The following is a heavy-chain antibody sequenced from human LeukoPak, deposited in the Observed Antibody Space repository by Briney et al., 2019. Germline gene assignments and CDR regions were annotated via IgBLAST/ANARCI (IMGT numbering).Heavy chain of an antibody. V-gene: IGHV4-59*01. CDR3: ARFRGNYGAYGMDV. D-gene: IGHD4-17*01. CDR2: IYYSGSS. Sequence: SETLSLTCTVSGGSISSYYWSWIRQPPGKGLEWIGYIYYSGSSNYNPSLKSRVTISVDTSKNQFSLKLSSVTAADTAVYYCARFRGNYGAYGMDVWGQGTTVTVSS. J-gene: IGHJ6*02. CDR1: GGSISSYY.